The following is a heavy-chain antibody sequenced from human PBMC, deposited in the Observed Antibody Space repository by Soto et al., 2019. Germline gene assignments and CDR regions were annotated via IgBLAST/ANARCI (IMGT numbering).Heavy chain of an antibody. CDR2: INWNSGNK. V-gene: IGHV3-9*01. J-gene: IGHJ4*02. CDR3: AREGVRYFDWLRPFYYFDY. Sequence: GGSLRLSCAASGFSFRDYAMHWVRQVPGKALEWVSSINWNSGNKGYADSVKGRFTISRDNTKNTLFLQMNSLRAEDTAVYYCAREGVRYFDWLRPFYYFDYWGQGTLVTVSS. CDR1: GFSFRDYA. D-gene: IGHD3-9*01.